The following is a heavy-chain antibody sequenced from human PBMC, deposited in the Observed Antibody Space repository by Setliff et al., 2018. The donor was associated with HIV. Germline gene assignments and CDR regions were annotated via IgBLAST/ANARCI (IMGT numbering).Heavy chain of an antibody. J-gene: IGHJ4*02. CDR3: ARANFWGGYYGY. CDR2: INAGNGNT. Sequence: ASVKVSCKASGYTFTSYAMHWVRQAPGQSLEWMGWINAGNGNTKYSQKFQGRVTITRDTSASTAYMELSSLRSEDTAVYYCARANFWGGYYGYWGQGTLVTVSS. CDR1: GYTFTSYA. V-gene: IGHV1-3*01. D-gene: IGHD3-3*01.